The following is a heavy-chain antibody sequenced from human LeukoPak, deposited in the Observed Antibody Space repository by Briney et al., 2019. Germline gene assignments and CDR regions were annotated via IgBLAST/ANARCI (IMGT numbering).Heavy chain of an antibody. CDR3: ARHGSDWAFDF. Sequence: PSETLSLTCTLSGDSIGRYYWGWIRQPPGKGLEWIGYIYYSGGTNYNPSLKSRVTISVDTSKNQFSLKLSSVTAADTAVDYCARHGSDWAFDFWGQGLLVSVSS. CDR1: GDSIGRYY. D-gene: IGHD2-21*02. J-gene: IGHJ4*02. V-gene: IGHV4-59*08. CDR2: IYYSGGT.